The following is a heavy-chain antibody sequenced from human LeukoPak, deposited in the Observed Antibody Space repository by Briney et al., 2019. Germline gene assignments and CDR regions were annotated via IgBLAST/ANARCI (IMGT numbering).Heavy chain of an antibody. CDR1: GFTFSSYA. V-gene: IGHV3-23*01. CDR3: AKDLSYGLDV. J-gene: IGHJ6*02. Sequence: PGGSLRLSCAASGFTFSSYAMSWVRQAPGKGLEWVSALSGSGGSTYYVGSLKGRFTISRDNSKNTLYLQMNSLRAEDTAIYYCAKDLSYGLDVWGHGTTVTVSS. CDR2: LSGSGGST.